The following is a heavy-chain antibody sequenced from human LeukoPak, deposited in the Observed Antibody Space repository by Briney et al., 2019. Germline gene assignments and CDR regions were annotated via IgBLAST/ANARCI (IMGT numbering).Heavy chain of an antibody. CDR2: ITGYGGST. J-gene: IGHJ3*02. CDR3: AKDIVPRDNWADGFDI. D-gene: IGHD2-2*01. Sequence: PGGSLRLSCAASGFTFDDYAMHWVRQAPGKGLEWVSLITGYGGSTYYADSVTGRFTVSRDNSKNSLYLQMNSLRSEDTALYYCAKDIVPRDNWADGFDIWGQGTMVT. CDR1: GFTFDDYA. V-gene: IGHV3-43*02.